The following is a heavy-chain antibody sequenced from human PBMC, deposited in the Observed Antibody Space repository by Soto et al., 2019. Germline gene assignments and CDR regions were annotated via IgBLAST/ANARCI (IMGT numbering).Heavy chain of an antibody. J-gene: IGHJ4*02. CDR3: ASQPSNCSDGTCYSRHYFES. D-gene: IGHD2-15*01. V-gene: IGHV5-51*03. CDR2: VYPGDSDT. Sequence: EVQLVQSGAEVTKPGESLTISCKGSGYIFHNYWIGWVRQMPGKGLEWMGIVYPGDSDTKYGASFQGNGTISADKSINTAYLQSNSLKAADTAMYYCASQPSNCSDGTCYSRHYFESWGQGTLVTV. CDR1: GYIFHNYW.